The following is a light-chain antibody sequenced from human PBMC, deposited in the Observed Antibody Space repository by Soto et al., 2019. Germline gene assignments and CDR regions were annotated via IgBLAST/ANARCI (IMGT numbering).Light chain of an antibody. V-gene: IGKV3-20*01. CDR1: QSVSSSY. CDR2: GAS. CDR3: QQYGSSPWT. J-gene: IGKJ1*01. Sequence: IVFTQSPGPLSLSPGERATLSCRASQSVSSSYLAWYQQKPGQSPRLLIYGASSRATGIPDRFSGSGSGTDFTLTISRLEPEDFAVYYCQQYGSSPWTFGQGTKV.